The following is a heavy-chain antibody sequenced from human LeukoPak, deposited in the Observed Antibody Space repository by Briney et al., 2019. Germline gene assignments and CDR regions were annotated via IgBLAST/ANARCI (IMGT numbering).Heavy chain of an antibody. Sequence: SETLSLTCTVSGGSISSYYWSWIRQPPGKGLEWIGYIYYSGSTNYNPSLKSRVTISVDTSKNQFSLKVSSVTAADTAVYYCARDRGYSSSWYYYYYMDVWGKGTTVTVSS. D-gene: IGHD6-13*01. J-gene: IGHJ6*03. V-gene: IGHV4-59*12. CDR2: IYYSGST. CDR1: GGSISSYY. CDR3: ARDRGYSSSWYYYYYMDV.